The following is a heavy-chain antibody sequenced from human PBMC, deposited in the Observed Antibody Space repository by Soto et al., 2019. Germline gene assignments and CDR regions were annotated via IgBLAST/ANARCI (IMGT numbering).Heavy chain of an antibody. V-gene: IGHV1-18*01. CDR1: GYTFTSYG. J-gene: IGHJ4*02. CDR3: ARIRCSSTSCYTHSDY. D-gene: IGHD2-2*02. CDR2: ISAYNGNT. Sequence: ASVKVSCKASGYTFTSYGISWVRQAPGQGLEWMGWISAYNGNTNYAQKLQGRVTMTTDTSTSTAYMELRSLRSDDTAVYYCARIRCSSTSCYTHSDYWGQGTLVTASS.